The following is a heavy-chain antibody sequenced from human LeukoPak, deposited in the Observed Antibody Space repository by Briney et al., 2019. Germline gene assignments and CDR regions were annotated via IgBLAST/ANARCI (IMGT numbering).Heavy chain of an antibody. CDR2: ISGSGGST. D-gene: IGHD2-15*01. V-gene: IGHV3-23*01. CDR3: AKDAGYCSGGSCHHYYYYYYMDV. J-gene: IGHJ6*03. CDR1: GFTFSSYA. Sequence: GGSLRLSCAASGFTFSSYAMSWVRQAPGKGLEWVSAISGSGGSTYYADSVKGRFTISRDNSKNTLYLQMNSLRAEDTAVYYCAKDAGYCSGGSCHHYYYYYYMDVWGKGTTVTVSS.